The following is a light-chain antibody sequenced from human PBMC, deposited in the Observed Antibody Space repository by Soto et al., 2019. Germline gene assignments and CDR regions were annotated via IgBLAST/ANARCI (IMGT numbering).Light chain of an antibody. Sequence: EIVMTQSPATLSVSPGERATLSCRASQSVNSNLAWYRQKPGQAPRLLISDASTRATGVPARFSGSGSGTELTLAISSLQSEDSTIYYCQQYYFWPPLTFGGGTKVEIQ. CDR1: QSVNSN. V-gene: IGKV3-15*01. J-gene: IGKJ4*01. CDR2: DAS. CDR3: QQYYFWPPLT.